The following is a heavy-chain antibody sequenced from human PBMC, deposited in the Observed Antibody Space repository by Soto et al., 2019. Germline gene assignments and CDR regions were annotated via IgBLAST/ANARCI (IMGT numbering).Heavy chain of an antibody. J-gene: IGHJ4*02. Sequence: STYPRGSFHQTPGKGLEWVSTIFSGGVTTKYADSVTGRFSISRDNSKNILYLQMNSLGVDDTAVYYCARDRQPDGIWTLAYWGRGILVTVSS. CDR3: ARDRQPDGIWTLAY. CDR2: IFSGGVTT. CDR1: STYP. V-gene: IGHV3-23*01. D-gene: IGHD2-15*01.